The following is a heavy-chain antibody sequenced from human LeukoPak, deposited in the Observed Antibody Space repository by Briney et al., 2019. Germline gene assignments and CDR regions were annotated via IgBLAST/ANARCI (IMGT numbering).Heavy chain of an antibody. CDR1: GFTFSSYW. D-gene: IGHD3-9*01. CDR3: AKSDFDWFPCMDV. CDR2: MKEDGSET. Sequence: PGGSLRLSCAASGFTFSSYWMNWVRQAPGKGLEWVANMKEDGSETYYVDSVKGRFTISRDNAKNSLYLQMNSLRAEDTAVYYCAKSDFDWFPCMDVWGKGTTVTISS. J-gene: IGHJ6*03. V-gene: IGHV3-7*01.